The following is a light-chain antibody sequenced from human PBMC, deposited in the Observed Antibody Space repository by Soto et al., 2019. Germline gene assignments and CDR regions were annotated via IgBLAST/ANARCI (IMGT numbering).Light chain of an antibody. V-gene: IGLV2-8*01. Sequence: QSALTQPPSASGSPGQSVTISCTGTSSDVGKYDYVSWYQQHPGKAPKLMIYEVTKRPSGVPDRFSGSKSGNTASLTVSGLQTEDEGDYYCSAYAGSVLFGGGTRLTVL. J-gene: IGLJ2*01. CDR3: SAYAGSVL. CDR2: EVT. CDR1: SSDVGKYDY.